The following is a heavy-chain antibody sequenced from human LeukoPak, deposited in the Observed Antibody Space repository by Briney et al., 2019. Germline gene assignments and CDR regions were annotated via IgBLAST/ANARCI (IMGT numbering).Heavy chain of an antibody. CDR1: GSTVTDYY. V-gene: IGHV1-69-2*01. J-gene: IGHJ6*03. CDR2: VDPEEGET. D-gene: IGHD6-6*01. CDR3: AREYSSSKQAYYYYMDV. Sequence: ASVKVSCKASGSTVTDYYIHWVQQAPGKGLEWMGRVDPEEGETIYADRFQGRLIITADTFTDTAYVELSSLRSDDTAVYYCAREYSSSKQAYYYYMDVWGKGTTVTVSS.